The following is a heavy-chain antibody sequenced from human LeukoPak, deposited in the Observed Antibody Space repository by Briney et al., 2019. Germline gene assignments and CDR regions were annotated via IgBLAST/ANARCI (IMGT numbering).Heavy chain of an antibody. CDR3: ARDLGGYSGFLDY. D-gene: IGHD1-26*01. V-gene: IGHV4-30-4*01. Sequence: PSETLSLTCTLSGGSINIGDYYWSWIRQPPGKGLEWIGYIYHSGSTYYNPSLKSRVTISVDRSKNQFSLKLSSVTAADTAVYYCARDLGGYSGFLDYWGQGTLVTVSS. CDR2: IYHSGST. J-gene: IGHJ4*02. CDR1: GGSINIGDYY.